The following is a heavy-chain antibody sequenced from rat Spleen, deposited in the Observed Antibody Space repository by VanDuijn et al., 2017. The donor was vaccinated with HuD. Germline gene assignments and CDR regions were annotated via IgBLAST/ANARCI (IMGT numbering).Heavy chain of an antibody. V-gene: IGHV2-30*01. CDR2: IWTGGST. Sequence: QVQLKESGPGLVQPSQTLSLTCTVSGLSLPSYNVHWLRQPTGKGLEWMGVIWTGGSTDYNSGLKSRLSISRDTSKSQVFLKMNSLQTEDTATYFCARDRTGPFDYWGQGVMVTVSS. CDR3: ARDRTGPFDY. D-gene: IGHD4-2*01. J-gene: IGHJ2*01. CDR1: GLSLPSYN.